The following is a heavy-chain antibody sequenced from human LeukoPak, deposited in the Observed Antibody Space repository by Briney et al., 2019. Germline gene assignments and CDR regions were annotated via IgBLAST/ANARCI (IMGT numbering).Heavy chain of an antibody. CDR3: ARARGGDCYGY. D-gene: IGHD2-21*01. CDR1: GFTVSSNY. J-gene: IGHJ4*02. Sequence: GGSLRLSCAASGFTVSSNYMSWVRQAPGKGLEWVSVIYSGGSTYYADSVKGRFTISRDNSKNTLYLQMNSLRAEDTAVYYCARARGGDCYGYWGQGTLVTVSS. CDR2: IYSGGST. V-gene: IGHV3-53*01.